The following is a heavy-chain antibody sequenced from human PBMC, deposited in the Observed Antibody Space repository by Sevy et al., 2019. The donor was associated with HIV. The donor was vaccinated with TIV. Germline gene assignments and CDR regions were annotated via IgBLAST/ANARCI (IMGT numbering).Heavy chain of an antibody. Sequence: GGSLRLSCAASGFTFSDYYMSWIRQAPGKGLEWVSYMSSGTSYTNYADSVKGRFTISRDNAKNSLFLQMNSLRAEDTAVYYCARDRRNYGGQYFDYWGQGTLVTVSS. CDR1: GFTFSDYY. J-gene: IGHJ4*02. V-gene: IGHV3-11*06. CDR2: MSSGTSYT. CDR3: ARDRRNYGGQYFDY. D-gene: IGHD1-7*01.